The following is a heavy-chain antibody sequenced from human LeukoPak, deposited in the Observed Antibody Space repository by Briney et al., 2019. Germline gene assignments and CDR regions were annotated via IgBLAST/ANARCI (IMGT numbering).Heavy chain of an antibody. Sequence: GGSLRLSCAASGFTFSSQGMSWVRQAPGKGLEWVSAISGSGGSTYYADSVKGRFTISRDNSKNTLYLQMNSLRAEDTAVYYCARDRGIPADGYFCDSWGQGTLVTVSS. CDR3: ARDRGIPADGYFCDS. CDR1: GFTFSSQG. D-gene: IGHD6-13*01. CDR2: ISGSGGST. J-gene: IGHJ4*02. V-gene: IGHV3-23*01.